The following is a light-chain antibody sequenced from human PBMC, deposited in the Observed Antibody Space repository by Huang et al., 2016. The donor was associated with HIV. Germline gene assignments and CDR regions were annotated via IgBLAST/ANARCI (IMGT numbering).Light chain of an antibody. CDR3: QQYNNWPRT. CDR2: AAA. J-gene: IGKJ1*01. CDR1: QSVSSN. V-gene: IGKV3-15*01. Sequence: EIVMTQSPATLSVSPGERATLSCRASQSVSSNLAWYQQKPGQAPRLLIYAAATRATGIPARFSGSGSGTEFTLTISSLQSEDFAVYYWQQYNNWPRTFGQGTKVEIK.